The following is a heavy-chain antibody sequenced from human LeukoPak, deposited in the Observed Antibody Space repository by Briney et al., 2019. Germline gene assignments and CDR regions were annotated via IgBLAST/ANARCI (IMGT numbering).Heavy chain of an antibody. J-gene: IGHJ4*02. Sequence: GGSLRLSCAASGFTFSSYGMHWVRRAPGKGLEWVAVISYDGSNKYYADSVKGRFTISRDNSKNTLYLQMNSLRAEDTAVYYCAAAAAGTGELDYWGQGTLVTVSS. CDR1: GFTFSSYG. CDR2: ISYDGSNK. D-gene: IGHD6-13*01. CDR3: AAAAAGTGELDY. V-gene: IGHV3-30*03.